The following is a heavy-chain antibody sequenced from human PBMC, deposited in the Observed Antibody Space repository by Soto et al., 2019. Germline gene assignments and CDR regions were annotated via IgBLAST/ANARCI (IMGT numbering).Heavy chain of an antibody. J-gene: IGHJ3*02. V-gene: IGHV1-69*13. CDR1: GGTFSSYA. CDR2: IIPIFGTA. D-gene: IGHD3-22*01. CDR3: AKELLDYYDSSDYHPNDAFHI. Sequence: GASVKVSCKASGGTFSSYAISWVRQAPGQGLEWMGGIIPIFGTANYAQKFQGRVTITADESTSTAYMELSSLRSEDTAVYYCAKELLDYYDSSDYHPNDAFHIWGQGTMVTVSS.